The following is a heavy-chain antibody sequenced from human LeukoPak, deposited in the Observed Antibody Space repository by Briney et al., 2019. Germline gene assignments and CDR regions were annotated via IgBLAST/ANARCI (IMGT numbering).Heavy chain of an antibody. CDR1: GWSFRDYY. V-gene: IGHV4-34*01. J-gene: IGHJ3*01. CDR3: AKAPYLSSGS. Sequence: PSETLSLTCAVYGWSFRDYYWSWIRQPPGKGLEWIGEINHSGSTNYNPSLKSRVTISLDTSKNQFSLKLTSVTAADTAVYYCAKAPYLSSGSWGQGILVAVSS. D-gene: IGHD3-22*01. CDR2: INHSGST.